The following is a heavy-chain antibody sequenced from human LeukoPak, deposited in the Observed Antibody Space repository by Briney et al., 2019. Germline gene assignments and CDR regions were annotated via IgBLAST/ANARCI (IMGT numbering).Heavy chain of an antibody. D-gene: IGHD3/OR15-3a*01. V-gene: IGHV3-7*01. Sequence: GGSLTLSCAASGFTFSSHWMTWVRQAPGKGLEWVANIKQDGSEEYYVDSVKGRFTISRDNAKNSLYLQMNSLRAEDTAVYYCARDGLGSAFDYWGQGTLVTVSS. CDR1: GFTFSSHW. J-gene: IGHJ4*02. CDR2: IKQDGSEE. CDR3: ARDGLGSAFDY.